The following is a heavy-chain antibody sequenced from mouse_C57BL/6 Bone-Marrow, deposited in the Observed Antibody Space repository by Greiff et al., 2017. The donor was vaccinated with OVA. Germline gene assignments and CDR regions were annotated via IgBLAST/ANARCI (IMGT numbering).Heavy chain of an antibody. D-gene: IGHD1-1*01. CDR3: TTTEYYARRYYCDY. J-gene: IGHJ2*01. V-gene: IGHV14-1*01. CDR2: IDPEDGDT. Sequence: EVQLQQSGAELVRPGASVKLSCTASGFNIKDYYMHWVKQRPEQGLEWIGRIDPEDGDTEYAPKFQGKATMTADTSSNTAYLQLNSQTSEDTAVYYCTTTEYYARRYYCDYWGQGTTLTVPS. CDR1: GFNIKDYY.